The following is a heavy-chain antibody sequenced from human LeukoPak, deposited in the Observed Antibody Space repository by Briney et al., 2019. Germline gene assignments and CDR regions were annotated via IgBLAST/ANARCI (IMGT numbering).Heavy chain of an antibody. CDR2: VSYRGGT. D-gene: IGHD5-24*01. J-gene: IGHJ4*02. V-gene: IGHV4-59*01. CDR3: ARGPYGRDGYNFDFDY. Sequence: SETLSLTCTVSGGSISSYYWSWIRQPPGKGLEWIGYVSYRGGTNYNPSLKSRVTASVDTSKNQFSLKLSSVTAADTAVYYCARGPYGRDGYNFDFDYWGQGTLVIVSS. CDR1: GGSISSYY.